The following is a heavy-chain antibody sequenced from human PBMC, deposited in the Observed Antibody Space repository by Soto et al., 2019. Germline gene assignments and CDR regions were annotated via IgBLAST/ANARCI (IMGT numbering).Heavy chain of an antibody. CDR1: GYTFTSYG. Sequence: ASVKVSCKASGYTFTSYGISWVRQAPGQGLEWMGWISAYNGNTNYAQKLQGRVTMTTDTSTSTAYMELRSLRSDHTAVYYCARGVRSSIDFGGSDYWGQVTPATASS. V-gene: IGHV1-18*04. J-gene: IGHJ4*02. CDR2: ISAYNGNT. D-gene: IGHD6-25*01. CDR3: ARGVRSSIDFGGSDY.